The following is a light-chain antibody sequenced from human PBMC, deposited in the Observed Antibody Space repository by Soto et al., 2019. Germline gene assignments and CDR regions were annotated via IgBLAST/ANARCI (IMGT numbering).Light chain of an antibody. CDR2: EVN. V-gene: IGLV2-14*01. CDR1: SSDVGGYDH. CDR3: TSYAGSNNLV. J-gene: IGLJ2*01. Sequence: QSALTQPASVSGSPGQSITISCTGTSSDVGGYDHVAWYQQHPGKAPKLMIYEVNSRPSGLSNRFSGSKSGNTAPLTVSGLQAEDEDDYYCTSYAGSNNLVFGGGTKLTVL.